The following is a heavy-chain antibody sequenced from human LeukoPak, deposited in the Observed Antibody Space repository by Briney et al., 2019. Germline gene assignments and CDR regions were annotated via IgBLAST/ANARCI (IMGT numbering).Heavy chain of an antibody. Sequence: GGSLRLSCAASGFTFSSYWMSWVRQAPGKGLEWVANIKQDGSEKYYVDSVKGRFTISRDNAKNSLYLQMNSLRAEDTAVYYCARGSAIIHYYWYMDVWGKGTTVTVSS. CDR3: ARGSAIIHYYWYMDV. J-gene: IGHJ6*03. D-gene: IGHD2-21*01. CDR1: GFTFSSYW. CDR2: IKQDGSEK. V-gene: IGHV3-7*01.